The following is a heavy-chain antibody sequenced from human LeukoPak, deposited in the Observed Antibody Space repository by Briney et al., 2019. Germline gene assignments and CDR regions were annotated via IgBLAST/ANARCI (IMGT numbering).Heavy chain of an antibody. CDR3: ARDRGFGAPDY. CDR1: GFTFSSYG. Sequence: GGSLRLSCAASGFTFSSYGMHGVRQAPGKGLECVAVIWYDGSNKYYADSVKGRFTISRDNSKNTLYLQMNSLRAEDTAVYYCARDRGFGAPDYWGQGTLVTVSS. V-gene: IGHV3-33*01. D-gene: IGHD3-10*01. CDR2: IWYDGSNK. J-gene: IGHJ4*02.